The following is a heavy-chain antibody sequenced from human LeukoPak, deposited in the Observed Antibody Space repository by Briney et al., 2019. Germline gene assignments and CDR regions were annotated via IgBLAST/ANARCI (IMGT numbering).Heavy chain of an antibody. CDR2: MNPNRGDT. Sequence: ASVKVSCKASGYTFTSYDIHWVRQATGQGLEWMGRMNPNRGDTDYAQKFQGRVTMTRDTSISTAYMELSSLRSEDTALYYCAAYIVAKGMDVWGQGTTVTVSS. CDR3: AAYIVAKGMDV. V-gene: IGHV1-8*01. CDR1: GYTFTSYD. J-gene: IGHJ6*02. D-gene: IGHD5-12*01.